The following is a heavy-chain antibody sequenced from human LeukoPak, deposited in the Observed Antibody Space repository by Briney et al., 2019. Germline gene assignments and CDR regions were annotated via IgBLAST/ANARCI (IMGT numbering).Heavy chain of an antibody. V-gene: IGHV3-23*01. CDR2: ISGSGGST. Sequence: PGGSLRLSCAASGFTFSSYAMSWVRQAPGKGLKWVSAISGSGGSTYYADSVKGRFTISRDNSKNTLYLQMNSLRAEDTAVYYCAKGGAYCSGGSCYSAGYFDYWGQGTLVTVSS. CDR3: AKGGAYCSGGSCYSAGYFDY. J-gene: IGHJ4*02. CDR1: GFTFSSYA. D-gene: IGHD2-15*01.